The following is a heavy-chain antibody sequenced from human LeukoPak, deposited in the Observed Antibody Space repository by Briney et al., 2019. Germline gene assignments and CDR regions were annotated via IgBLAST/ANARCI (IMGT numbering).Heavy chain of an antibody. CDR2: ISGGSDTT. D-gene: IGHD3-3*01. Sequence: PGGSLRLSCTASGFTFSGSWMTWVRQAPGKGLEWVSGISGGSDTTHYAASVKGRFTISRDNAKNSLYLQMNSLRAEDTALYYCARVLSNWFDPWGQGTLVTVSS. J-gene: IGHJ5*02. CDR3: ARVLSNWFDP. CDR1: GFTFSGSW. V-gene: IGHV3-23*01.